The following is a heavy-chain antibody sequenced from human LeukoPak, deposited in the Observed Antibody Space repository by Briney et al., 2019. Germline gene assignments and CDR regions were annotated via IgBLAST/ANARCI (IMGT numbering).Heavy chain of an antibody. V-gene: IGHV1-69*13. CDR3: ARGEQQLVGPYYFDY. D-gene: IGHD6-13*01. J-gene: IGHJ4*02. Sequence: SVKVSCKASGGTFSSYAIGWVRQAPGQGLEWMGGIIPIFGTANYAQKFQGRVTITADESTSTAYMELSSLRSEDTAVYYCARGEQQLVGPYYFDYWGQGTLVTVSS. CDR1: GGTFSSYA. CDR2: IIPIFGTA.